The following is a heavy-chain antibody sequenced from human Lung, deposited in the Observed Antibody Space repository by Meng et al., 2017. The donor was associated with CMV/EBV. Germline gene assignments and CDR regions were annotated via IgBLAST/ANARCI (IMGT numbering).Heavy chain of an antibody. CDR2: ISSTGTTN. V-gene: IGHV3-11*04. CDR1: GFNFNDYY. Sequence: GFNFNDYYLSWIRQAPGRGLEWISYISSTGTTNFYTDSVKGRFTISRDNGKSSLYLQMNSLRAEDAAVYYCARSLNIATRPGRDFDYWGQGALVTVSS. J-gene: IGHJ4*02. D-gene: IGHD6-6*01. CDR3: ARSLNIATRPGRDFDY.